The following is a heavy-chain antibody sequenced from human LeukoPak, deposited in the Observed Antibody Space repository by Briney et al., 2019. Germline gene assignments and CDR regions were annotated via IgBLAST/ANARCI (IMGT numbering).Heavy chain of an antibody. CDR3: ARELPSLRYPRD. CDR1: GGTFSSYA. D-gene: IGHD3-9*01. CDR2: IIPIFGTA. J-gene: IGHJ4*02. Sequence: SVKVSCKASGGTFSSYAISWARQAPGQGLEWMGGIIPIFGTANYAQKFQGRVTITADESTSTAYMELSSLRSEDTAVYYCARELPSLRYPRDWGQGTLVTVSS. V-gene: IGHV1-69*13.